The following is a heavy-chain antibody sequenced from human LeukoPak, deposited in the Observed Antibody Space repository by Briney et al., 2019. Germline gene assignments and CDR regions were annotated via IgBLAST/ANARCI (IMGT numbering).Heavy chain of an antibody. CDR3: ARVLTLVVAAILSETETDAFDI. D-gene: IGHD2-15*01. CDR2: INHSGST. Sequence: SENLSLTCAVYGGSFSGYYWSWIRQPPGKGLEWIGEINHSGSTNYNPSLKSRVTISIDTSKNQFSLKLSSVTAADTAVYYCARVLTLVVAAILSETETDAFDIWGQGTMVTASS. V-gene: IGHV4-34*01. CDR1: GGSFSGYY. J-gene: IGHJ3*02.